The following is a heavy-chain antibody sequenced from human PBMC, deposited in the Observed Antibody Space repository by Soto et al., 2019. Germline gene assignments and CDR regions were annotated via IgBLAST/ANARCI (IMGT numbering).Heavy chain of an antibody. V-gene: IGHV4-31*03. D-gene: IGHD6-13*01. CDR1: GGSISSGGYY. CDR3: ARGLYSSSFFDY. J-gene: IGHJ4*02. Sequence: SETLSLTCXVSGGSISSGGYYWSWIRQHPGKGLEWIGYIYYSGSTYYNPSLKSRVTISVDTSKNQFSLKLSSVTAADTAVYYCARGLYSSSFFDYWGQGTLVTVSS. CDR2: IYYSGST.